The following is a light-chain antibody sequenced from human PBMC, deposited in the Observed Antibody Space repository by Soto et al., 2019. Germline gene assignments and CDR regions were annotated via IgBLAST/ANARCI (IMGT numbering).Light chain of an antibody. V-gene: IGLV2-23*01. J-gene: IGLJ1*01. Sequence: QSALTQPASVSGAPGQSITISCSGLSDVGSFGPVSWYQHHPGQVPKLIIYEGIRRPSGVSRRFSGSKTGNTASLTITGLQAEDEADYYCCSYAGARSYVFGTGTKVTVL. CDR3: CSYAGARSYV. CDR2: EGI. CDR1: LSDVGSFGP.